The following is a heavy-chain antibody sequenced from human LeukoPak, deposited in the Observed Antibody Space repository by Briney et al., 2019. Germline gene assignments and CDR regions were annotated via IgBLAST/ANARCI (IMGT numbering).Heavy chain of an antibody. CDR3: AREPTTVIASFDY. CDR1: GFTLSSYA. CDR2: ISGSGGST. D-gene: IGHD4-17*01. J-gene: IGHJ4*02. Sequence: PGGSLRLSCAASGFTLSSYAMSWVRQAPGKGLEWVSAISGSGGSTYYADSVKGRFTISRDNAKNSLYLQMNSLRAEDTAVYYCAREPTTVIASFDYWGQGTLVTVSS. V-gene: IGHV3-23*01.